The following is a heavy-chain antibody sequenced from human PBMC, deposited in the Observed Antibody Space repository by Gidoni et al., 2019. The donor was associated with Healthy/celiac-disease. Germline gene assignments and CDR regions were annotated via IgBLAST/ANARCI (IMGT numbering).Heavy chain of an antibody. V-gene: IGHV1-8*01. J-gene: IGHJ5*02. Sequence: VQLVQSGAEVQTPGASVKVSCHASGYTFTSYDLNWVRQATGQGLEWMGWMNPNSGNTGYAQKFQGRVTRTRNTYISTAYMELSSLRSEDTAVYYCARGVGELYPSNWFDPWGQGTLVTVSS. CDR2: MNPNSGNT. CDR3: ARGVGELYPSNWFDP. CDR1: GYTFTSYD. D-gene: IGHD3-10*01.